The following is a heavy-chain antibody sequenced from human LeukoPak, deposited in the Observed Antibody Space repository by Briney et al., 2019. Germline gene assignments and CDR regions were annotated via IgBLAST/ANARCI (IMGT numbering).Heavy chain of an antibody. J-gene: IGHJ3*02. CDR3: ARGGIVVVTYAFDI. V-gene: IGHV3-21*01. CDR1: GFTFSSYS. Sequence: PGGSLRLSCAASGFTFSSYSMNWVRQAPGKGLEWVSSISNSSSYIYYADSVKGRFTISRDNAKNSLYLQMNSLRAEDTAVYYCARGGIVVVTYAFDIWGQGTMVTVSS. D-gene: IGHD2-21*02. CDR2: ISNSSSYI.